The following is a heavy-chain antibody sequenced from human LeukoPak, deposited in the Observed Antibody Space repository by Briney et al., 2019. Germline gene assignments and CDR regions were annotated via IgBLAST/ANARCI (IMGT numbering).Heavy chain of an antibody. CDR1: GYSISSGYY. J-gene: IGHJ4*02. V-gene: IGHV4-38-2*02. CDR2: GYHIGST. D-gene: IGHD5-18*01. CDR3: ARDFQSGYSYGFDY. Sequence: SETLSLTCTVSGYSISSGYYWGWIRQPPGKGLEWIGSGYHIGSTYFNPSLRSRVTILIDIFKNQFSLKMSSVTAADTAIYYCARDFQSGYSYGFDYWGQGTLVTVSS.